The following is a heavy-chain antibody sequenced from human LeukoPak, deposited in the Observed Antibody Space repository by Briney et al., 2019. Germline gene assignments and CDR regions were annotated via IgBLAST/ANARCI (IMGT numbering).Heavy chain of an antibody. D-gene: IGHD3-10*01. CDR3: ARDYYGSGSYYHLIYYYYGMDV. V-gene: IGHV3-30-3*01. J-gene: IGHJ6*02. CDR1: GFTFSSYA. CDR2: ISYDGSNK. Sequence: GGSLGLSCAASGFTFSSYAMHWVRQAPGKGLEWVAVISYDGSNKYYADSVKGRFTISRDNSKNTLYLQMNSLRAEDTAVYYCARDYYGSGSYYHLIYYYYGMDVWGQGTTVTVSS.